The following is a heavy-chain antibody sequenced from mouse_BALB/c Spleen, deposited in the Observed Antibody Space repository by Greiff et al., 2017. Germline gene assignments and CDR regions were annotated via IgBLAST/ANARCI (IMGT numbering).Heavy chain of an antibody. CDR2: INPSTGYT. CDR1: GYTFTSYW. CDR3: ARGTVKAMDY. Sequence: VQLQQSGAELAKPGASVKMSCKASGYTFTSYWMHWVKQRPGQGLEWIGYINPSTGYTEYNQKFKDKATLTADKSSSTAYMQLSSLTSEDSAVYYCARGTVKAMDYWGQGTSVTVSS. V-gene: IGHV1-7*01. D-gene: IGHD3-3*01. J-gene: IGHJ4*01.